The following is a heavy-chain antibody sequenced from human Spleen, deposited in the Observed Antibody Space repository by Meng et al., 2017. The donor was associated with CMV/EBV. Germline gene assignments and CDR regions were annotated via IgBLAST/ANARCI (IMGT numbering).Heavy chain of an antibody. CDR3: ARVPARFWSGYLDY. Sequence: SETLSLTCAVYGGSFNDAFWTWLRQPPGKGLQWIGETSHGGTSNYNPSLKSRVSLSVETSKKQFSLRLTSVTAADTAFYYCARVPARFWSGYLDYWSQGTLVTVSS. CDR1: GGSFNDAF. D-gene: IGHD3-3*01. J-gene: IGHJ4*02. V-gene: IGHV4-34*01. CDR2: TSHGGTS.